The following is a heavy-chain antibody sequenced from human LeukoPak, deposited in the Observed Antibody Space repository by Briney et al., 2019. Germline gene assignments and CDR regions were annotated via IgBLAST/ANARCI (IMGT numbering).Heavy chain of an antibody. Sequence: GGSLRLSCAASGFTFNSYWMHWVRQAPGKGLVRVSRIDEDGKTIDYADSVKGRFTISRDNAKDTLYLQMSSLRDEDTAVYYCVSDLCGGDDQWGRGTLVTVSP. J-gene: IGHJ5*02. CDR2: IDEDGKTI. V-gene: IGHV3-74*01. D-gene: IGHD3-3*01. CDR3: VSDLCGGDDQ. CDR1: GFTFNSYW.